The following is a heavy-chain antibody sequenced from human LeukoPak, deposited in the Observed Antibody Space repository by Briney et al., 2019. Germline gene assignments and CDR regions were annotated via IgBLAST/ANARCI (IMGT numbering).Heavy chain of an antibody. CDR3: ARRGYYDSSGYSDY. CDR2: IKQVGSEK. J-gene: IGHJ4*02. CDR1: GFTFSSYW. D-gene: IGHD3-22*01. V-gene: IGHV3-7*01. Sequence: GRSLRLSCAASGFTFSSYWMSWVRQAPGKGLEWVANIKQVGSEKYYVDSVKGRFTIYRDNAKNSLYLQMNSLRAEDTAVYYCARRGYYDSSGYSDYWGQGTLVTVSS.